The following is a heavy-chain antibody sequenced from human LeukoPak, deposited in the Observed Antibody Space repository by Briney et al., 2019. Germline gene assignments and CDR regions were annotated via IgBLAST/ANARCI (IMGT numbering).Heavy chain of an antibody. D-gene: IGHD6-13*01. V-gene: IGHV1-2*02. CDR2: INPNNGGT. CDR1: GYTFTGYY. CDR3: ARGYSSPVPNFDY. Sequence: AASVKVSCKASGYTFTGYYMHWVRQAPGQGLEWMGWINPNNGGTSYAQKFQGRVTMTRDTSITTAYMELPSLTSDDTAVYYCARGYSSPVPNFDYWGQGTLVTVSS. J-gene: IGHJ4*02.